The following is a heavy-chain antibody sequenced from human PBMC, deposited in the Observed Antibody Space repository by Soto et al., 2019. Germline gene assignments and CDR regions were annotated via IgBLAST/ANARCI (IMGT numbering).Heavy chain of an antibody. CDR3: ARGGVTADY. V-gene: IGHV4-59*12. CDR1: GGSISSYY. Sequence: SETLSLTCTVSGGSISSYYWSWIRQPPGKGLECIGYISHSGSTYYNPSLKSRVTISVDRSKNQFSLKLSSVTAADTAVYYCARGGVTADYWGHGTLVTVSS. D-gene: IGHD5-18*01. CDR2: ISHSGST. J-gene: IGHJ4*01.